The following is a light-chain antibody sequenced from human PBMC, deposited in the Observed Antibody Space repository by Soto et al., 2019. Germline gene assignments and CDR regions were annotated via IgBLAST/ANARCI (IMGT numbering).Light chain of an antibody. J-gene: IGKJ1*01. V-gene: IGKV1-5*03. Sequence: DIQMTQSPSTLSASVGDRVTITCRASQSISNLLASYQQKPGKAPKLLIYKASSLESGVPSRFSGSGSGTEFTLTISSLQPDDFATYYCQQYNSYWTFGQGTKVEIK. CDR1: QSISNL. CDR2: KAS. CDR3: QQYNSYWT.